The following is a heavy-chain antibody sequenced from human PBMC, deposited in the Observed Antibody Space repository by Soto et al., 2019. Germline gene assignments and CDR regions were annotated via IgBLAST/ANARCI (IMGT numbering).Heavy chain of an antibody. CDR2: INHSGST. D-gene: IGHD3-22*01. CDR1: GGSFSGYY. J-gene: IGHJ4*02. V-gene: IGHV4-34*01. Sequence: SETLSLTCAVYGGSFSGYYWSWIRQPPGKGLEWIGEINHSGSTNYNPSLKSRVTISVDTSKNQFSLKLSSVTAADTAVYYCAREDYYDSSGYYPLDYWGQGTLVTVSS. CDR3: AREDYYDSSGYYPLDY.